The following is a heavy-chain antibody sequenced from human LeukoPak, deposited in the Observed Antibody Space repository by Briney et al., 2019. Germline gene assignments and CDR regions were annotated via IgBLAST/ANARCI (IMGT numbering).Heavy chain of an antibody. Sequence: GGSLRLSCEASGFTFSAYAMTWVRQAPGKGLEWVSSIGSDNKPHYSESVKGRFAISRDNSKNILFLHLNSLRAEDTALYYCARKTYYYDSGSYSKSYYFDYWGQGALVTVSS. J-gene: IGHJ4*02. D-gene: IGHD3-10*01. CDR1: GFTFSAYA. CDR2: IGSDNKP. V-gene: IGHV3-23*05. CDR3: ARKTYYYDSGSYSKSYYFDY.